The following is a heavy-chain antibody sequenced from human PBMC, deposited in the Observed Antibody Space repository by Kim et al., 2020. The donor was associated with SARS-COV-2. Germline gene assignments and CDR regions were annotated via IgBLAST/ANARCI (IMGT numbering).Heavy chain of an antibody. J-gene: IGHJ6*02. CDR2: ISYDGSNE. D-gene: IGHD3-10*01. Sequence: GGSLRLSCAASGFTFSTYGMYWVRQAPGKGLEWVALISYDGSNEYYADSVKGRFTISRDNSKNTLYLQMNSLRAEDTALFYCAKALLRGVNYYYYGMDVWAQGTTATVSS. V-gene: IGHV3-30*18. CDR3: AKALLRGVNYYYYGMDV. CDR1: GFTFSTYG.